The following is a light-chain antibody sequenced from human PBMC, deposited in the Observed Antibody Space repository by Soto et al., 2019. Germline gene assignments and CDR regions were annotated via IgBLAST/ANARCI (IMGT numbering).Light chain of an antibody. CDR3: QQSYSTPIT. J-gene: IGKJ5*01. V-gene: IGKV1-39*01. Sequence: DSQMTESPSSLSSSVGDRVTTTXRASQSIIMYLDWYQQKPGXAPKXXXYAXSSLQSGVPSRLSGSGSGTDFTLTISSLQPEYFATYYCQQSYSTPITFGQGTRLEIK. CDR2: AXS. CDR1: QSIIMY.